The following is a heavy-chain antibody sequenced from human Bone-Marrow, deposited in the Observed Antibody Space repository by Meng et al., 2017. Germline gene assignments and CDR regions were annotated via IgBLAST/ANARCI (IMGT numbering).Heavy chain of an antibody. CDR1: GFTFDDYG. D-gene: IGHD3-16*01. V-gene: IGHV3-74*01. CDR2: INSDGSST. CDR3: ARDGVGVVPGSPRLDY. Sequence: GGSLRLSCAASGFTFDDYGMSWVRQAPGKGLVWVSRINSDGSSTSYADSVKGRFTISRDNAKNTLYLQMNSLRAEDTALYYCARDGVGVVPGSPRLDYWGRGTLVTVSS. J-gene: IGHJ4*02.